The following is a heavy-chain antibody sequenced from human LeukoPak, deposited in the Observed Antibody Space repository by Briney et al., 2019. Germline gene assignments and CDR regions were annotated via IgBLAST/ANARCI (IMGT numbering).Heavy chain of an antibody. CDR1: GYTFTDYY. CDR2: IDPKSGGT. J-gene: IGHJ6*03. CDR3: ARGVCYSSWDGDCGNYYYYYYMDV. Sequence: ASVKVSCKASGYTFTDYYIHWERQAPGQGLEWMGWIDPKSGGTSFAQKFQGRVTMTRDTSTSTVYMELSSLRSEDTAVYYCARGVCYSSWDGDCGNYYYYYYMDVWGKGTTVTISS. D-gene: IGHD6-13*01. V-gene: IGHV1-2*02.